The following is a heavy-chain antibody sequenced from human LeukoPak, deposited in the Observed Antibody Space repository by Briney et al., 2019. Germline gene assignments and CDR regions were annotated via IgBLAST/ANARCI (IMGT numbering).Heavy chain of an antibody. CDR3: ARDNTVRDEAWWFNP. V-gene: IGHV1-46*01. Sequence: ASVKVSCKVFGYTFTSNYMHWVRQAPGQGPEWMGVISPSGGSTTYAQKFQGRVTLTRDMSTSTDYLELSSLRSEDTAVYYCARDNTVRDEAWWFNPWGQGTLVTVSS. CDR1: GYTFTSNY. J-gene: IGHJ5*02. CDR2: ISPSGGST. D-gene: IGHD4-17*01.